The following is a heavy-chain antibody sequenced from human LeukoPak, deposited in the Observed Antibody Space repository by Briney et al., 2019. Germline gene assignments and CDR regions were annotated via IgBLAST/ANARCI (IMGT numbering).Heavy chain of an antibody. CDR1: GFIFSRHG. V-gene: IGHV3-33*01. CDR2: IWYDGSQK. J-gene: IGHJ4*02. D-gene: IGHD5-24*01. Sequence: GSSLRLSCVVSGFIFSRHGMHWVRQAPGKGLEWVAVIWYDGSQKYYVDSVKGRFTISRDSSKNTLYLQMNSLRAEDTAVYYCARESFEATEEVDYWGQGTLVTVSS. CDR3: ARESFEATEEVDY.